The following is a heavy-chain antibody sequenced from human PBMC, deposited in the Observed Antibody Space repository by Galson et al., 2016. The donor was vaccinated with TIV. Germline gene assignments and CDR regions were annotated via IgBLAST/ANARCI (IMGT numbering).Heavy chain of an antibody. V-gene: IGHV3-48*03. CDR3: ARVATFVGAFDL. D-gene: IGHD5-12*01. CDR1: GFTFSSYE. J-gene: IGHJ3*01. Sequence: SLRLSCAGSGFTFSSYEVNWVRQAPGMGLEWISYISPSGTIYYADSVKGRFTISRDNAKNSLFLQMNSLRAEDTAVYFCARVATFVGAFDLWGQGTVVTVS. CDR2: ISPSGTI.